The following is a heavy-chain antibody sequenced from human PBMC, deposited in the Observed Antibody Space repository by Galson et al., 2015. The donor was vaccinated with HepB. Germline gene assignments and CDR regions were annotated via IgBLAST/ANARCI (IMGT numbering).Heavy chain of an antibody. D-gene: IGHD6-19*01. Sequence: SLRLSCAASGFTFSSHGMHWVRQAPGKGLEWVAVISYEGSIKNYAESLKGRFTISRDNSKNTLYLHMDSLRAEDTAVYYCAKDPSLHGTGVWLASNYFDYWGQGTLVTVSS. V-gene: IGHV3-30*18. CDR3: AKDPSLHGTGVWLASNYFDY. CDR1: GFTFSSHG. J-gene: IGHJ4*02. CDR2: ISYEGSIK.